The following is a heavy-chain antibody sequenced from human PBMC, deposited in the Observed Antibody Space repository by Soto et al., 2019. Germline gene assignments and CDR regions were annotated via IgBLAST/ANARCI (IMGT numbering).Heavy chain of an antibody. V-gene: IGHV3-11*06. CDR3: VRSGDNYNLLDY. D-gene: IGHD1-1*01. CDR2: SSNSGSFT. J-gene: IGHJ4*02. Sequence: GGSLRLSCAASAFTFSDHYMSWIRQAPGKGLEWIGYSSNSGSFTRYADSVKGRFSISRDNAKNSLYLQINSLRGDDTAIYYCVRSGDNYNLLDYWGQGTPVTVSS. CDR1: AFTFSDHY.